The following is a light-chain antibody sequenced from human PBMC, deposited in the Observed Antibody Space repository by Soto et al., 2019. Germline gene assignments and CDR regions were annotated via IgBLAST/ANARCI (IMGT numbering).Light chain of an antibody. CDR2: GAS. J-gene: IGKJ5*01. CDR3: QQYGSSPPIT. Sequence: EIVLTQSPGTLSLSPGERATLSCRASHIVSSSYLAWYQQKPGQAPRLLIYGASSRATGIPDRFSGSGSGTDFTLTISRLEPEDFAVYYWQQYGSSPPITFGQGTRLEIK. CDR1: HIVSSSY. V-gene: IGKV3-20*01.